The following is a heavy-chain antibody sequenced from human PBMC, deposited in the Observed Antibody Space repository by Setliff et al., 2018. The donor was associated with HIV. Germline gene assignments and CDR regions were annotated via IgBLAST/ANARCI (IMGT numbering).Heavy chain of an antibody. CDR2: IYFSGST. J-gene: IGHJ6*03. CDR1: GVSISSSSYF. Sequence: SETLSLTCAVSGVSISSSSYFWGWIRRPPGTGLDWIGSIYFSGSTYYNPSLESRVTLSMDTSKNQFSLKLTSVTAADTAVYYCARHPRHYNILTGYRYYYMDVWGKGTTVTVSS. CDR3: ARHPRHYNILTGYRYYYMDV. D-gene: IGHD3-9*01. V-gene: IGHV4-39*01.